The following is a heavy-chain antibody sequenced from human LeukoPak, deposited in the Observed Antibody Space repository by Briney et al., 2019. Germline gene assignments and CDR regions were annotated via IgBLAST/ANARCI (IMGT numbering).Heavy chain of an antibody. Sequence: GGSLRLSCAASGFTFSSYAMSWVRQAPGKGLEWVSAISGSGGSTYYADSVKGRFTISRDNSKNTLYLQMNSLRAEDTAVYYCAKDFSGYSYGLSNYYYYMDVWGKGTTVTVSS. D-gene: IGHD5-18*01. CDR1: GFTFSSYA. J-gene: IGHJ6*03. V-gene: IGHV3-23*01. CDR3: AKDFSGYSYGLSNYYYYMDV. CDR2: ISGSGGST.